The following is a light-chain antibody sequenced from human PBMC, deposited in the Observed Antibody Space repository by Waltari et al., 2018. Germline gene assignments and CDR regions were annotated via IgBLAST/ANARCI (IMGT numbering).Light chain of an antibody. Sequence: QSALTQPASVSGSPGQSITISCTGTSSDIGGPHYVSWYQQHPGKAPKLVIYDVSKRFSGISNRFSGSKSANTASLTISGLQAEDEADYYCSAYTSSSSRVFGTGTRVTVL. CDR1: SSDIGGPHY. J-gene: IGLJ1*01. CDR3: SAYTSSSSRV. V-gene: IGLV2-14*03. CDR2: DVS.